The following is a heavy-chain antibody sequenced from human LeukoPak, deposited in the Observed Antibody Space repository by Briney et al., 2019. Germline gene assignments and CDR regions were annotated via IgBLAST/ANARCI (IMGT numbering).Heavy chain of an antibody. D-gene: IGHD2-21*02. V-gene: IGHV1-69*05. CDR2: IIPIFGTA. CDR1: GGTFSSYA. CDR3: ASTDFVVVTAPERYWYFDL. Sequence: ASVKVSCKASGGTFSSYAISWVRQAPGQGLEWMGGIIPIFGTANYAQKFQGRVTITTDESTSTAYMELSSLRSEDTAVYYCASTDFVVVTAPERYWYFDLWGRGTLVTVSS. J-gene: IGHJ2*01.